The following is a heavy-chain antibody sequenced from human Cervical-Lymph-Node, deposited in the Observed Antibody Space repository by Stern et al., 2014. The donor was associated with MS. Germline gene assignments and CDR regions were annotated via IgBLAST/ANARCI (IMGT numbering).Heavy chain of an antibody. Sequence: VQLVQSGAEVRKPGESLKISCKASGYTFTDYWIGWVRQMPGKGLEWMGIIYPRDSDITYSPSFQGPGTISADRPTSTPYLQWSSLRASDTAIYYCARRMPPDYWGQGTLVTVSS. CDR1: GYTFTDYW. CDR3: ARRMPPDY. D-gene: IGHD2-2*01. V-gene: IGHV5-51*04. CDR2: IYPRDSDI. J-gene: IGHJ4*02.